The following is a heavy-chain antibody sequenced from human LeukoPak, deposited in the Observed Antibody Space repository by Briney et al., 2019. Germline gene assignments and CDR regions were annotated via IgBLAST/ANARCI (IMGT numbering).Heavy chain of an antibody. CDR2: IIPILGIA. J-gene: IGHJ5*02. CDR1: GGTFSSYA. V-gene: IGHV1-69*04. Sequence: GASVKVSCKASGGTFSSYAISWVRQAPGQGLEWMGRIIPILGIANYAQKFQGRVTITADKSTSTAYMELSSLRSEDTAVYYCARDLTPAGWFDPWGQGTLVTVSS. D-gene: IGHD6-13*01. CDR3: ARDLTPAGWFDP.